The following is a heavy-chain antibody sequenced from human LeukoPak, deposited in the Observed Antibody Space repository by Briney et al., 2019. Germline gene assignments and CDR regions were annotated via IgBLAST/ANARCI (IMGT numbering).Heavy chain of an antibody. Sequence: SETLSLTCTVSGGSISSGNFYWSWIRQPAGKGLEWIGRIYTSGSTNYNSSLKSRVTISVDTSKNQLSLKLTSVTAADTAVYYCAARRSTSQGLFDYWGQGTLVTVSS. CDR1: GGSISSGNFY. CDR3: AARRSTSQGLFDY. V-gene: IGHV4-61*02. J-gene: IGHJ4*02. CDR2: IYTSGST. D-gene: IGHD2/OR15-2a*01.